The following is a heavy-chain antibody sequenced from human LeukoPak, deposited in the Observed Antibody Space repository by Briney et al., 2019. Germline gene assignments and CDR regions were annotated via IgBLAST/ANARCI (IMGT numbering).Heavy chain of an antibody. D-gene: IGHD3-9*01. CDR3: ARGVWLNYFDY. CDR1: GGSFSGYY. Sequence: SETLSLTCAVYGGSFSGYYWSWIRQPPGKGLEWIGGINHSGSTNYNPSLKSRVTISVDTSKYQFSLKLSSVTAADTAVYYCARGVWLNYFDYWGQGTLVTVSS. CDR2: INHSGST. J-gene: IGHJ4*02. V-gene: IGHV4-34*01.